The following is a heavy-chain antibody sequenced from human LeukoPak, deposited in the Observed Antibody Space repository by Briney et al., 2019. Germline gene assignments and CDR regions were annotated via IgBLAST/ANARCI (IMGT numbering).Heavy chain of an antibody. CDR1: GGSISSSSYY. J-gene: IGHJ5*02. V-gene: IGHV4-39*01. Sequence: SETLSLTCTVSGGSISSSSYYWGWIRQPPGKGLEWIGSIYYSGSTYYNPSLKSRVTISVDTSKNQFSLKLSSVTAADTAVYYCARRMAVTIFGVVTHNWFDPWGQGTLVTVSS. CDR2: IYYSGST. CDR3: ARRMAVTIFGVVTHNWFDP. D-gene: IGHD3-3*01.